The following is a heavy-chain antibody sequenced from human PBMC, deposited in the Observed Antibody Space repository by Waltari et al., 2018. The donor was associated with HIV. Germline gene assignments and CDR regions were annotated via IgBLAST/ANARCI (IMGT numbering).Heavy chain of an antibody. CDR1: GFTFTNYV. CDR2: ISADDGNK. CDR3: VRGGGSWLYDMYYYQGLDV. V-gene: IGHV1-18*01. J-gene: IGHJ6*02. Sequence: VQLVQSGPEMRKPGASVKISCRASGFTFTNYVFSWVRQAPGQGLEWLGWISADDGNKDSAKKCKGRITLTTDTSTTTAYLEVRSLRSDDTAIYHCVRGGGSWLYDMYYYQGLDVWGQGTTVIVSS. D-gene: IGHD2-8*01.